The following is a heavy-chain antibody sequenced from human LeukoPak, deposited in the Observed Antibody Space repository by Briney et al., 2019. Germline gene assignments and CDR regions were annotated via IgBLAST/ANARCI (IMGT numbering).Heavy chain of an antibody. V-gene: IGHV3-53*01. CDR3: ARAPFYYDSSGYPYFDG. CDR1: GFTFSSYW. D-gene: IGHD3-22*01. CDR2: MYTGGST. J-gene: IGHJ4*02. Sequence: GGSLRLSCAASGFTFSSYWMSWVRQAPGKGLEWVSVMYTGGSTYYADSVKGRFTISRDNSKNTLYLQMNSLRAEDTALYYCARAPFYYDSSGYPYFDGWGQGTLVTVSS.